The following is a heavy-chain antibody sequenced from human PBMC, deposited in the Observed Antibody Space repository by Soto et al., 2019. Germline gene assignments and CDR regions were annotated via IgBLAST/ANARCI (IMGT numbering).Heavy chain of an antibody. CDR2: IYYSGST. D-gene: IGHD2-15*01. CDR3: ARRAPWVVVVVAATNAFDY. Sequence: PSETLSLTCTVSGGSISSSSYYWGWIRQPPGKGLEWIGSIYYSGSTYYNPSLKSRVTISVDTSKNQFSLKLSSVTAADTAVYYCARRAPWVVVVVAATNAFDYWGQGTLVTVS. CDR1: GGSISSSSYY. J-gene: IGHJ4*02. V-gene: IGHV4-39*01.